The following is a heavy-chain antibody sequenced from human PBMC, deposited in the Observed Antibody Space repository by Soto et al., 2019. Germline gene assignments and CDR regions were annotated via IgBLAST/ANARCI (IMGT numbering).Heavy chain of an antibody. V-gene: IGHV4-34*01. CDR2: INHSGST. J-gene: IGHJ5*02. Sequence: QVQLQQWGAGLLKPSETLSLTCAVYGGSFSGYYWSWIRQPPGKGLEWIGEINHSGSTNYNTSLKSRVTISVDTSKNQFSLKLGSVTAADTAVYYCARVKGIVVVVAATPTYNWFDPWGQGTLVTVSS. CDR1: GGSFSGYY. D-gene: IGHD2-15*01. CDR3: ARVKGIVVVVAATPTYNWFDP.